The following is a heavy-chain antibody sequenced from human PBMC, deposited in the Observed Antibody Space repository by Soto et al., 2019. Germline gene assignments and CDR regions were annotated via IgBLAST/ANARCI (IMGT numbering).Heavy chain of an antibody. CDR3: AKDFIPDIYNYFDY. Sequence: EVQLLESGGGLVQPGGSLRLSCAASGFTFSSYAMSWVRQAQGKGLEWVSAISGSGGSTYYADSVKGRFTISRENSKNTLYLQMNSLRAEDTAVYYCAKDFIPDIYNYFDYWGQGTLVTVSS. CDR1: GFTFSSYA. CDR2: ISGSGGST. V-gene: IGHV3-23*01. J-gene: IGHJ4*02. D-gene: IGHD3-9*01.